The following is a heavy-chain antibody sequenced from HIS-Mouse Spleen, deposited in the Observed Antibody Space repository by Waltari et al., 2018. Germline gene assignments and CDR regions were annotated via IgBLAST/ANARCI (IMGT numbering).Heavy chain of an antibody. CDR2: IYYSVTT. V-gene: IGHV4-39*07. Sequence: QLQLQESGPGLVTPSETLSLTCTVSGGSISSSSYYWGWIRQPPGKGLEWIAMIYYSVTTYYNPSLKSRVTISVDTSKNQFSLKLSSVTAADTAVYYCAREIPYSSSWYDWYFDLWGRGTLVTVSS. CDR3: AREIPYSSSWYDWYFDL. CDR1: GGSISSSSYY. D-gene: IGHD6-13*01. J-gene: IGHJ2*01.